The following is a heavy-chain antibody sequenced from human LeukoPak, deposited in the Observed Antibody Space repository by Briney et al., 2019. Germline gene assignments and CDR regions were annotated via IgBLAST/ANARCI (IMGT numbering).Heavy chain of an antibody. D-gene: IGHD4-17*01. Sequence: SVKVSCKASGYTFTSYGISWVRQAPGQGLEWMGVFIPIFGTANYAQKFQGRVTITADESTSTVYMELSSLRSEDTAVYYCARTNGDYWYFDVWGRGTLLTVSS. V-gene: IGHV1-69*13. CDR3: ARTNGDYWYFDV. J-gene: IGHJ2*01. CDR2: FIPIFGTA. CDR1: GYTFTSYG.